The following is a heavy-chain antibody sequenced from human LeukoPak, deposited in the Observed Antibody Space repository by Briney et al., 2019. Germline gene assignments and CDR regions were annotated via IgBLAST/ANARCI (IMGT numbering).Heavy chain of an antibody. CDR2: IYYSGST. V-gene: IGHV4-59*08. Sequence: SGTLSLTCTVSGGSISSYYWSWIRQPPGKGLEWIGYIYYSGSTNYNPSLKSRVTISVDTSKNQFSLKLSSVTAADTAVYYCASSSGSYGDAFDIWGQGTMVTVSS. D-gene: IGHD1-26*01. CDR3: ASSSGSYGDAFDI. J-gene: IGHJ3*02. CDR1: GGSISSYY.